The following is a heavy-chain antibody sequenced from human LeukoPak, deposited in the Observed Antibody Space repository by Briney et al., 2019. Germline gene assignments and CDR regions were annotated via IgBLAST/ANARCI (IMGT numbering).Heavy chain of an antibody. V-gene: IGHV1-18*01. CDR3: ARDRGDYGGFLDY. J-gene: IGHJ4*02. Sequence: ASVKVSCKASGYTFTSYGISWVRQAPGQGLEWMGWISAHSGNTNYPQKLQGRVTMTTDTSTTTAYMELRSLTSDDTAIYYCARDRGDYGGFLDYWGQGTLVTVSS. D-gene: IGHD4-23*01. CDR2: ISAHSGNT. CDR1: GYTFTSYG.